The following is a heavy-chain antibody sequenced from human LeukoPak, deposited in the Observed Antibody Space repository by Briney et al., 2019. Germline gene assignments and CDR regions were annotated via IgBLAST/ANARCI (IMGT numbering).Heavy chain of an antibody. Sequence: GGSLRLSCAASGFTFSTYGMHWVRQAPGKGMEWVAVISFDGSNKYYADSVKGRFTISRDNSKNTLYLQMNSLRAEDTAVYYCAKGYNWNDSYWGQGTVVTVSS. CDR1: GFTFSTYG. CDR2: ISFDGSNK. V-gene: IGHV3-30*18. J-gene: IGHJ4*02. CDR3: AKGYNWNDSY. D-gene: IGHD1-1*01.